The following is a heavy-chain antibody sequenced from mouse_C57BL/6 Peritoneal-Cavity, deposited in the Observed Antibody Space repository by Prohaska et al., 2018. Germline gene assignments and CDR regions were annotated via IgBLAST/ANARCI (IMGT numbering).Heavy chain of an antibody. Sequence: EVRLLQSGGGLVQPGGSLKLSCAASGIDFSRYWMSWVRRAPGKGLEWIGEINPDISKINYAPSLKDKFIISRDNAKNTLYLQMSKVRSEDTALYYCASNYPFAYWGQGTLVTVSA. J-gene: IGHJ3*01. CDR1: GIDFSRYW. D-gene: IGHD2-1*01. V-gene: IGHV4-1*01. CDR2: INPDISKI. CDR3: ASNYPFAY.